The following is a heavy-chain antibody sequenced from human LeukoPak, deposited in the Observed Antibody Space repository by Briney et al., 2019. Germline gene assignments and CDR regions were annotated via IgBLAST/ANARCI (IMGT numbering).Heavy chain of an antibody. CDR1: GGSISSSSYY. Sequence: PSETLSLTCTVSGGSISSSSYYWGWIRQPPGKGLEWIGSIYYSGSTYYNPSLKSRVTISVDTSKNEFSLKLSSVTAADTAVYYCARHDSAVTTLNFAYWGQGSLVTVSS. CDR2: IYYSGST. J-gene: IGHJ4*02. CDR3: ARHDSAVTTLNFAY. D-gene: IGHD4-17*01. V-gene: IGHV4-39*01.